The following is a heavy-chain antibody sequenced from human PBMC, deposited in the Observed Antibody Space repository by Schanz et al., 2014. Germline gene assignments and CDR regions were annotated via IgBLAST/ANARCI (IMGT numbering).Heavy chain of an antibody. V-gene: IGHV4-39*01. J-gene: IGHJ4*02. D-gene: IGHD3-3*01. CDR1: AGSISGSGYY. CDR3: ARHWRRDYFDY. Sequence: QLQLQESGPGLVKPSETLSLTCTVSAGSISGSGYYWGWIRQPPGKGLEWIGPIYYSGSTYYDPSLEGRVTISVDTWKNHFSLKLTSVTAADTAVYYCARHWRRDYFDYWGRGTLVTVSS. CDR2: IYYSGST.